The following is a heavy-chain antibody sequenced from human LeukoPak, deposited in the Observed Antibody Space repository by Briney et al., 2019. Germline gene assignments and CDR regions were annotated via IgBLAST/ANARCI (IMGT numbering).Heavy chain of an antibody. Sequence: GGSLRLSCVASGFTFTKCAMSWIRQAPGKGLEWVAIITATGDTAYYADSVKGRFTISGDNSRNTVYMQMDSLRAEDTAIYYCAGDRNSDWYSPLDYWGQGSQVTVSP. CDR2: ITATGDTA. D-gene: IGHD6-19*01. CDR1: GFTFTKCA. J-gene: IGHJ4*02. CDR3: AGDRNSDWYSPLDY. V-gene: IGHV3-23*01.